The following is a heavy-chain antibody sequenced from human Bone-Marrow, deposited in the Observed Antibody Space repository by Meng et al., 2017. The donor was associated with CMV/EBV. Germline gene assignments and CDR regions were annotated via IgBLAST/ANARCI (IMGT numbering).Heavy chain of an antibody. CDR2: IHSGGRT. CDR1: GFTVSRNN. CDR3: ARNIRGITIFGVVTHFDY. J-gene: IGHJ4*02. V-gene: IGHV3-53*01. Sequence: GESLKISCAASGFTVSRNNMSWVRQAPGKGLEWVSLIHSGGRTYYADSVKGRFIVSRDNSKNTLYLQMNSLRAEDTAVYYCARNIRGITIFGVVTHFDYWGQGTLVTVSS. D-gene: IGHD3-3*01.